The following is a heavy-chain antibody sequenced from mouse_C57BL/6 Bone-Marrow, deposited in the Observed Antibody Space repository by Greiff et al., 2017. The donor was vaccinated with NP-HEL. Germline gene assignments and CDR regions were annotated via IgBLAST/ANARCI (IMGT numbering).Heavy chain of an antibody. CDR1: GYTFTSYW. Sequence: QVQLQQPGAELVKPGASVKMSCKASGYTFTSYWITWVKQRPGQGLEWIGDIYPGSGSTNYNEKFKSKATLTVDTSSSTASMQLSSPTSEDSAVYYCARKGVRLYAMDYWGQGTSVTVSS. V-gene: IGHV1-55*01. CDR3: ARKGVRLYAMDY. J-gene: IGHJ4*01. CDR2: IYPGSGST. D-gene: IGHD2-14*01.